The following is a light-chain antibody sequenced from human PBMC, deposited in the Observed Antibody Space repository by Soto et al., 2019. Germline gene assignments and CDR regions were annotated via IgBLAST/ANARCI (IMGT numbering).Light chain of an antibody. CDR2: KAS. CDR1: QTISSW. CDR3: QHYNSYSEA. Sequence: IQMNQSPSTLSVSVGDRVTITFLASQTISSWLAWYQQKSGKAPKLLIYKASTLKSGVPSRFSGSGSGTEFTLTISSLQPDDFATYYCQHYNSYSEAFGQGTKVDIK. J-gene: IGKJ1*01. V-gene: IGKV1-5*03.